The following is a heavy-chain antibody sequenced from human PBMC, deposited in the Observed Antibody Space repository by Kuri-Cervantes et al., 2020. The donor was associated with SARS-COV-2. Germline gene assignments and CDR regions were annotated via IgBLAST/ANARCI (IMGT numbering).Heavy chain of an antibody. Sequence: GESLKISCAASGFTFSSYWMSWVRQAPGKGLEWVANIKQDGSEKYYVDSVKGRFTISRDNAKNSLYLQMNSLRAEDTAVYYCAKEGGQKSDYMRYYYYYYMDVWGKGTTVTVSS. CDR3: AKEGGQKSDYMRYYYYYYMDV. D-gene: IGHD4-17*01. CDR2: IKQDGSEK. J-gene: IGHJ6*03. V-gene: IGHV3-7*01. CDR1: GFTFSSYW.